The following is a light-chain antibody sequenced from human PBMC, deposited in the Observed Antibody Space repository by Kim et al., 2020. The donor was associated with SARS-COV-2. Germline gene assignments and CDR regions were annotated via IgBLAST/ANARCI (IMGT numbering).Light chain of an antibody. CDR1: FSTILSNT. CDR3: ATWDDGLNGPV. Sequence: GQRVTISCSGSFSTILSNTVNWYQHLPGTAPKLLIYNHHQRPSGVPDRFSASKSGTSASLAISGLQSEDEGDYYCATWDDGLNGPVFGGGTKLTVL. CDR2: NHH. V-gene: IGLV1-44*01. J-gene: IGLJ3*02.